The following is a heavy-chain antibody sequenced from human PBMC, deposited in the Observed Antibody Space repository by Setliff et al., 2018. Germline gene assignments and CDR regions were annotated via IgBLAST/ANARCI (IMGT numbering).Heavy chain of an antibody. CDR3: ARDLVGATADF. CDR2: INIDGRSI. J-gene: IGHJ4*02. D-gene: IGHD1-26*01. V-gene: IGHV3-74*01. CDR1: GFTFSAYG. Sequence: GGSLRLSCAASGFTFSAYGMSWVRQAPGKGPEWVSRINIDGRSINYADSVRGRFTISRDNAKNTVYSQMNSLRGDDTAVYHCARDLVGATADFWGRGTLVTVSS.